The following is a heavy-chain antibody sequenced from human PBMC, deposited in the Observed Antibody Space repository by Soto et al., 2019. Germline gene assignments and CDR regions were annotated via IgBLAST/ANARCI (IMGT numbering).Heavy chain of an antibody. CDR1: GFSLSTSGMC. J-gene: IGHJ6*02. D-gene: IGHD2-2*01. CDR2: IDWDDDK. Sequence: SGPTLVNPRQTLTLTCTFSGFSLSTSGMCVSWIRQPPGKALEWLALIDWDDDKYYSTSLKTRLTISKDTSKNQVVLTMTNMDPVDTATYYCXRLTSCYPSTYYYGMDVWGQGTTVTVSS. V-gene: IGHV2-70*01. CDR3: XRLTSCYPSTYYYGMDV.